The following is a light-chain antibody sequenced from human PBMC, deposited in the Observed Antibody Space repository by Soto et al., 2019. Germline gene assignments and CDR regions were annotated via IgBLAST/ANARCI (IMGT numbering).Light chain of an antibody. V-gene: IGLV2-8*01. CDR1: GSDVGGYNY. CDR3: SSFAGTIFYV. J-gene: IGLJ1*01. Sequence: QSALTQPPSASGSPGQSVTISCTGTGSDVGGYNYVSWYQQHPGKAPKLMIYEVTKRPSGVPDRFSGSKSGNTASLTVSGLQAEDVADYFCSSFAGTIFYVFGTGTKVTVL. CDR2: EVT.